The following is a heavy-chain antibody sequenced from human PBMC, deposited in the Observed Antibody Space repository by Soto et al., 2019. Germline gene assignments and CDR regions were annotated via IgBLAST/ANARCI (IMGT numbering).Heavy chain of an antibody. CDR1: GYAFTTYG. CDR3: ARGRYGDY. CDR2: ISAHNGNT. D-gene: IGHD1-1*01. Sequence: QVHLVQAGAEVKKPGASVKVSCNGSGYAFTTYGITWVRQAPGQGLEWMGWISAHNGNTNYAQKLQGRVTVTRDTSTSTVYMELRSLRSDDPAVYYCARGRYGDYWGQGALVTVSS. V-gene: IGHV1-18*01. J-gene: IGHJ4*02.